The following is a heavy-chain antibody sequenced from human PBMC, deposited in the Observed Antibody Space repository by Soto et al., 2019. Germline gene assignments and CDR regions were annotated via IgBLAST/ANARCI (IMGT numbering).Heavy chain of an antibody. CDR2: INPNSGGT. CDR1: GYTFTGYY. V-gene: IGHV1-2*02. D-gene: IGHD3-3*01. J-gene: IGHJ4*01. Sequence: ASVKVSCKASGYTFTGYYMHWVRQAPGQGLEWMGWINPNSGGTNYAQKFQGRVTMTRDTSISPAYMELSRLRSDDTAVYYCARVAITIFGVVTDLDYWGQGTLVTVSS. CDR3: ARVAITIFGVVTDLDY.